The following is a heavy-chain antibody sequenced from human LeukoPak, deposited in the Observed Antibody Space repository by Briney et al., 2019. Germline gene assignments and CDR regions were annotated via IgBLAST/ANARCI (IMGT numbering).Heavy chain of an antibody. V-gene: IGHV4-39*01. CDR1: GGSISSSSYY. CDR3: ASHYDYVWGSYRYTPDY. CDR2: IYYSGST. D-gene: IGHD3-16*02. J-gene: IGHJ4*02. Sequence: PSETLSLTXTVSGGSISSSSYYWGWIRQPPGKGLEWIGSIYYSGSTYYNPSLKSRVTISVDTSKNQFSLKLSSVTAADTAVYYCASHYDYVWGSYRYTPDYWGQGTLVTVSS.